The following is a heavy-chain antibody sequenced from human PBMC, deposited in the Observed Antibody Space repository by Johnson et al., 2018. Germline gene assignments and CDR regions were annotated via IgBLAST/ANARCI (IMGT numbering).Heavy chain of an antibody. V-gene: IGHV3-20*04. J-gene: IGHJ6*03. CDR1: GFTFDDYG. Sequence: VQLVQSGGSVVRPGGSXRLSCAASGFTFDDYGVSWVRQAPGKGLEWVCGINWNGASIGCGDSVKGRFSLSSDNAKKSVYLHMNNLRAEDTALYYCARVWRLSYFYLDVWGKGTTVTVSS. CDR2: INWNGASI. CDR3: ARVWRLSYFYLDV. D-gene: IGHD2-21*01.